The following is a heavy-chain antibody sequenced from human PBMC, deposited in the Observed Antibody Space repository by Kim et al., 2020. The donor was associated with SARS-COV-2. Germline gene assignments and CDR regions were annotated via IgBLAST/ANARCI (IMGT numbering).Heavy chain of an antibody. J-gene: IGHJ4*03. CDR3: TRVCWLRSGYFDY. Sequence: GGSLRLSCSASGFTFGDYWMSWFRQAPGKGLEWVGLIRNKACEGTTESAASVQGRFTISRDDSKSIAYLQMNSLKTKDTAVYYCTRVCWLRSGYFDYWG. CDR2: IRNKACEGTT. V-gene: IGHV3-49*03. D-gene: IGHD5-12*01. CDR1: GFTFGDYW.